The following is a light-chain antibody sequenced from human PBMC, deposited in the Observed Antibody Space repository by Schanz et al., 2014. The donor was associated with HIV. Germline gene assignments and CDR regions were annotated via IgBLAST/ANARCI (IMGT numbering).Light chain of an antibody. CDR2: EVS. V-gene: IGLV2-8*01. Sequence: QSVLTQPPSASGSRGQSVTISCTGTSSDVGHYDYVSWYQQHPGKAPKLMIYEVSKRPSGVPDRFSGSKSGTSASLAISGLQAEDEADYYCAGWDDGLNGWVFGGGTKLTVL. J-gene: IGLJ3*02. CDR3: AGWDDGLNGWV. CDR1: SSDVGHYDY.